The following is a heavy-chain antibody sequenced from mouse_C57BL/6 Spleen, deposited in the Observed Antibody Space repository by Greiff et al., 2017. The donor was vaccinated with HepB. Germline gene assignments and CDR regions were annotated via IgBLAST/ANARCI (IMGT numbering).Heavy chain of an antibody. D-gene: IGHD2-4*01. V-gene: IGHV1-64*01. CDR2: IHHNSGST. CDR1: GYTFTSYW. CDR3: AKDYDAAY. J-gene: IGHJ3*01. Sequence: QVQLQQPGAELVKPGASVKLSCKASGYTFTSYWMHWVKQRPGQGLEWIGMIHHNSGSTNYTEKVKSKATLTVDKSSSTAYMQLSRLTSEDSAVYCCAKDYDAAYWGQGTLVTVSA.